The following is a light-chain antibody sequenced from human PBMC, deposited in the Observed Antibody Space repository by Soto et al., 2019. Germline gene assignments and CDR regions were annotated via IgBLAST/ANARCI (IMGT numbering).Light chain of an antibody. V-gene: IGKV1-39*01. CDR1: QDISNS. Sequence: IQMNRTPCSLPAPVGKRVTINSRASQDISNSLNWYQQKPGKPPKVLIYGASTLQGGVPSRFSGSGSGTDFTLTISRLEPEDFAVYYCQQYGSSWITFGQGTRLEI. CDR2: GAS. J-gene: IGKJ5*01. CDR3: QQYGSSWIT.